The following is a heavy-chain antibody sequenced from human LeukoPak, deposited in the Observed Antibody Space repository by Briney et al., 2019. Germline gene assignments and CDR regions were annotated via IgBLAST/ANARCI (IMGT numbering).Heavy chain of an antibody. V-gene: IGHV4-61*01. D-gene: IGHD6-19*01. CDR2: IYYGGST. CDR1: GGSVSSGTYY. J-gene: IGHJ4*02. Sequence: PSETLSLTCTVAGGSVSSGTYYWGWIRQPPEKGLEWIGYIYYGGSTNYNPSLKSRVTISVDTSENQISLRLTSVTAADTAVYYCARLYVDSSSLDYWGQGTHVTVSS. CDR3: ARLYVDSSSLDY.